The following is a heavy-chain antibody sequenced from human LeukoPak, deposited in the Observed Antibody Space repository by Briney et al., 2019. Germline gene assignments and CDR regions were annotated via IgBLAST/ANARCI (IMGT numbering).Heavy chain of an antibody. J-gene: IGHJ5*02. V-gene: IGHV4-34*01. CDR3: ARDRGGGVHSSSFRWNWFDP. CDR1: GGSFSGYY. D-gene: IGHD6-13*01. Sequence: SETLSLTCAVYGGSFSGYYWSWIRQPPGKGLEWIGEINHSGSTNYNTSLKSRVTISVDTSKNQFSLQLNSVTPEDTAVYYCARDRGGGVHSSSFRWNWFDPWGQGTLVTVSS. CDR2: INHSGST.